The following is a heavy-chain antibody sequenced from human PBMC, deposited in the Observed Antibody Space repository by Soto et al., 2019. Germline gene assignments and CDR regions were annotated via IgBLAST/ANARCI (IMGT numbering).Heavy chain of an antibody. CDR3: ARTTYDSRTYYLDY. CDR2: IYYTGNT. J-gene: IGHJ4*02. CDR1: GASISGGDYY. V-gene: IGHV4-30-4*01. Sequence: QVQLQESGPGLVKPSQTLSLTCTVSGASISGGDYYWTWIRQPPGKGLEWIGSIYYTGNTYSNPSLESRLSISVDPSNHQFALRLTAVTAPDPALNYCARTTYDSRTYYLDYWGQGTLVTVSS. D-gene: IGHD3-22*01.